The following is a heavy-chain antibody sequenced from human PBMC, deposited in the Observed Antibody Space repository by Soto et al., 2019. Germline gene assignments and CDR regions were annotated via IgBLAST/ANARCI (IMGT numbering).Heavy chain of an antibody. J-gene: IGHJ4*02. V-gene: IGHV3-13*04. CDR3: ARVLRGYSGFEDYYDY. Sequence: EVQLVESGGGLVQPGGSLRLSCAASGFTFSSYDMHWVRQPTGKGLEWVSAIGTAGDTYYPDSVKGRFTISRENAKNSIYRQMNSQLAGDTAVYYCARVLRGYSGFEDYYDYWGQGALVTVSS. CDR2: IGTAGDT. CDR1: GFTFSSYD. D-gene: IGHD5-12*01.